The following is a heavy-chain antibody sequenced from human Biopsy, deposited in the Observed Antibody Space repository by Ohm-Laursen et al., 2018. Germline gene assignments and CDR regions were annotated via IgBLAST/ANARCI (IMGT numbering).Heavy chain of an antibody. V-gene: IGHV1-46*01. Sequence: GASVKVSCKTSGFTFTGYYIHWVRQAPGQGLEWMGMINPSGSTTSYPQIFQGRVTMTRDTSKSTVYMELSSLRSADTAVYYCATPFQYYDSWGGYPPFDHWGQGTLVTVSS. CDR3: ATPFQYYDSWGGYPPFDH. D-gene: IGHD3-3*01. J-gene: IGHJ4*02. CDR2: INPSGSTT. CDR1: GFTFTGYY.